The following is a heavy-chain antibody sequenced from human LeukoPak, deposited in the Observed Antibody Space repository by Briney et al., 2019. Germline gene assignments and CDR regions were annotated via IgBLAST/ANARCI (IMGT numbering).Heavy chain of an antibody. CDR2: ISGSGGST. CDR1: GFTFSSYA. Sequence: GGSLRLSCAASGFTFSSYAMTWVRQAPGKGLEWVSGISGSGGSTNYADSVKGRFTISRDNSKNTLYLQMNSLRAEDTAVYYCAKDRYSGSGSFSPHSFDIWGQGTMVTVSS. J-gene: IGHJ3*02. V-gene: IGHV3-23*01. CDR3: AKDRYSGSGSFSPHSFDI. D-gene: IGHD3-10*01.